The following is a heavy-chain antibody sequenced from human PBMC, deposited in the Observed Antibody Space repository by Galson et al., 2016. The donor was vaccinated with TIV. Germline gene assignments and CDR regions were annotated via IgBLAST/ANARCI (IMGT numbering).Heavy chain of an antibody. CDR3: ARVAPIAVAGHAFDS. J-gene: IGHJ4*02. CDR1: GFTLNNYP. D-gene: IGHD6-19*01. V-gene: IGHV3-23*01. CDR2: ITTTGRSI. Sequence: SLRLSCAASGFTLNNYPVSWVRQAPGQGLRWVSHITTTGRSIYYADSVRGRFTVSRDYSNNTVHLQMNGLRADDTAVYFCARVAPIAVAGHAFDSWGQGTLVTVPS.